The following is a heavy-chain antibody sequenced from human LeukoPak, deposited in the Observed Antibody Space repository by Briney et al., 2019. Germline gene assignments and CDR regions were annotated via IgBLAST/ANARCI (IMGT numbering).Heavy chain of an antibody. D-gene: IGHD3-10*01. Sequence: GGSLRLSCAASGFSFSTYGMHWVRQAPGKGLEWVAAIWSDGSNKNYADSVKGRFTISRDNSKNTLYPQMNSLRTEDTAVYYCARDWAVGWGQGTLVSVSS. CDR3: ARDWAVG. V-gene: IGHV3-33*01. CDR1: GFSFSTYG. J-gene: IGHJ4*02. CDR2: IWSDGSNK.